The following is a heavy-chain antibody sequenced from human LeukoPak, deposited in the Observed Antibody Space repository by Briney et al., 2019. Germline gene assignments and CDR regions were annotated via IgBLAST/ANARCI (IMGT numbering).Heavy chain of an antibody. CDR2: IGSSSSYI. CDR1: GFTFSSYS. Sequence: GGSLRLSCAASGFTFSSYSMNWVRQAPGKGLEWVSSIGSSSSYIYYADSVKGRCTISRDNAKNSLYLQMNSLRAEDTAVYYCARDNNYYGSGSYYNVGVYWGQGTLVTVSS. J-gene: IGHJ4*02. CDR3: ARDNNYYGSGSYYNVGVY. D-gene: IGHD3-10*01. V-gene: IGHV3-21*01.